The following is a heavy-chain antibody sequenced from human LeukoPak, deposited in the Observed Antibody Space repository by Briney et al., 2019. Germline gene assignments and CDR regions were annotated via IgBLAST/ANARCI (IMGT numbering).Heavy chain of an antibody. CDR1: GGSFSGSH. D-gene: IGHD1-26*01. CDR2: INQSERT. Sequence: SETLSLTCAVYGGSFSGSHWSWIRQPPGKGLEWIGDINQSERTNYSPSLNRRVTMSVDTSNKPFSLRLSSVTAADTAVYYCARVGRTGYSGSHHSDSWGPGTLVTVSS. V-gene: IGHV4-34*01. CDR3: ARVGRTGYSGSHHSDS. J-gene: IGHJ4*02.